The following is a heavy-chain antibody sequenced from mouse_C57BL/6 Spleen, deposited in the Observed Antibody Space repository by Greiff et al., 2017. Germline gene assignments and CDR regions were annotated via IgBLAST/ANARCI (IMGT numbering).Heavy chain of an antibody. J-gene: IGHJ1*03. Sequence: VQLQQSGAELARPGASVKMSCKASGYTFTSYTMHWVKQRPGQGLEWIGYINPSRGYTKYNQKFKDKATLTADKSSSTAYMQLSSQTSEDSAVYSSARPPNWDDWYFDVWGTGTTVTVSS. CDR2: INPSRGYT. V-gene: IGHV1-4*01. D-gene: IGHD4-1*02. CDR1: GYTFTSYT. CDR3: ARPPNWDDWYFDV.